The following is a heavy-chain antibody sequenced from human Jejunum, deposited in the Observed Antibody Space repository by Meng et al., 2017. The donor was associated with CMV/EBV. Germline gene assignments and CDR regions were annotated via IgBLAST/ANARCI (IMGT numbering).Heavy chain of an antibody. CDR1: GFNFRNYW. CDR3: TGLDY. V-gene: IGHV3-74*01. CDR2: ITDDGTT. Sequence: VDGVESGGGLVQPGGSLRLSCAASGFNFRNYWMHWVRQEPGKGPLWVSRITDDGTTNYADFVQGRFTISRDNAKNTVYLQMNSLRAEDTGIYYCTGLDYWGQGTLVTVSS. J-gene: IGHJ4*02.